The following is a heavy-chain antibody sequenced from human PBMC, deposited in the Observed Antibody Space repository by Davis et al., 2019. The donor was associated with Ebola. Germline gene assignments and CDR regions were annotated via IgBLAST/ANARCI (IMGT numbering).Heavy chain of an antibody. CDR1: GYTFTGYY. D-gene: IGHD6-6*01. CDR2: INPNSGGT. Sequence: ASVKVSCKASGYTFTGYYMHWVRQAPGQGLEWMGWINPNSGGTNYAQKFQGWVTMTRDTSISTAYMELSRLRSDDTAVYYCARDRRYSSSSHYYYGMDVWGQGTTVTVSS. J-gene: IGHJ6*02. CDR3: ARDRRYSSSSHYYYGMDV. V-gene: IGHV1-2*04.